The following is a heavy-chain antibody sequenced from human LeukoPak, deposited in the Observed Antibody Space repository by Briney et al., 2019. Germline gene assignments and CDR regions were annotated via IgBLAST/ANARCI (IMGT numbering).Heavy chain of an antibody. J-gene: IGHJ4*02. Sequence: ASVKVSCKASGYTFTNYDINWVRQATGQGLEWMGWMNPNSGNTGYAQKFQGRVTMTRNTSISTAYMELRSLRSDDTAVYYCARVYTMIVVEEYYFDYWGQGTLVTVSS. CDR1: GYTFTNYD. D-gene: IGHD3-22*01. CDR2: MNPNSGNT. CDR3: ARVYTMIVVEEYYFDY. V-gene: IGHV1-8*01.